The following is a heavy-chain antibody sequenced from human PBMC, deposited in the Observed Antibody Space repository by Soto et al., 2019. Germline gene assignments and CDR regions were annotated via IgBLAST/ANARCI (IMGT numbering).Heavy chain of an antibody. Sequence: SETLSLTCTVSGGSMSSYYWSWIRQPPGKGLEWIGYIYYSGSTDYNPSLKSRVTISIDTSRNQFSLKLSSVTAADTAVYYCARTRDFWSGSMYYYYYYMDVWGKVTTVTVSS. CDR2: IYYSGST. D-gene: IGHD3-3*01. V-gene: IGHV4-59*08. J-gene: IGHJ6*03. CDR3: ARTRDFWSGSMYYYYYYMDV. CDR1: GGSMSSYY.